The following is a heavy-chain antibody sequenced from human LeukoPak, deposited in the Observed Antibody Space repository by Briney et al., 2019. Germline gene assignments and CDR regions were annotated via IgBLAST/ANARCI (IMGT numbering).Heavy chain of an antibody. CDR3: ARDHNYAFDN. D-gene: IGHD1-1*01. CDR1: GFTFSDYS. J-gene: IGHJ4*02. CDR2: VGIDSGNT. Sequence: GGSLRLSCAASGFTFSDYSMNWVRQAPGKGLEWISWVGIDSGNTKYADSVKGRFTISGEKAKNSLYLQMSSLRVEDTAVYYCARDHNYAFDNWGQGTLVTVSS. V-gene: IGHV3-48*01.